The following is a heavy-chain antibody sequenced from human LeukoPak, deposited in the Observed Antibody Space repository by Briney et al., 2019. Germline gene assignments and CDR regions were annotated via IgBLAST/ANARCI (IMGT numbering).Heavy chain of an antibody. CDR1: GGSVSSGGYY. Sequence: PSETLSLTCTVSGGSVSSGGYYRSWIRQPPGKELEWIGYIYYSGSTNSNPSLKSRVTISVDTSKSQFSLKLRSVTTADTALYYCTRSTNLEALDIWGQGTMVTVSS. D-gene: IGHD2-8*01. CDR2: IYYSGST. CDR3: TRSTNLEALDI. J-gene: IGHJ3*02. V-gene: IGHV4-61*08.